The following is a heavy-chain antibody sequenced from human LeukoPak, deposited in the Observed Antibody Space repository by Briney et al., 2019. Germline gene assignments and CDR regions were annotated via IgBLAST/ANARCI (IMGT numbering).Heavy chain of an antibody. CDR3: ARDRGGVIPRAFDI. V-gene: IGHV4-30-4*01. CDR2: IYYSGST. J-gene: IGHJ3*02. D-gene: IGHD2-15*01. Sequence: PSETLSLTCTVSGGSISSGDYYWSWIRQPPGKGLEWIGNIYYSGSTYYNPSLKSRVTISVDTSKNQFSLKLSSVTAADTAVYYCARDRGGVIPRAFDIWGQGTMVTVSS. CDR1: GGSISSGDYY.